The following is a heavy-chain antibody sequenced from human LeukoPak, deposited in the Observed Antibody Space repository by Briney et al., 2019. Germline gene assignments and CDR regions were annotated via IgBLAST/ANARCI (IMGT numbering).Heavy chain of an antibody. Sequence: SETLSLTCGVSGYSISSGYYWGWIRQPPGKGLGWIGSIYHSGSTYYNPSLKSRVTISVDTSKNQFSLKLRSVTAADTALYYCARWDSGEWFHGAFDIWGQGTRVTVSS. J-gene: IGHJ3*02. D-gene: IGHD3-3*01. V-gene: IGHV4-38-2*01. CDR1: GYSISSGYY. CDR3: ARWDSGEWFHGAFDI. CDR2: IYHSGST.